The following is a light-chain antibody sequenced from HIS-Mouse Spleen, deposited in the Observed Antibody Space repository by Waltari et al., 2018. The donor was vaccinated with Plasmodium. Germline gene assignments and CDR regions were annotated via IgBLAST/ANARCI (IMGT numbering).Light chain of an antibody. J-gene: IGKJ3*01. CDR1: QAVSSN. CDR2: GAS. CDR3: QQYNNWPFT. Sequence: EIVMTHSPATLSPSPGERATLSCRASQAVSSNLAWYQQEPGQAPRLLIYGASTRATGIPARFSGSGSGTEFTLTISSLQSEDFAVYYCQQYNNWPFTFGPGTKVDIK. V-gene: IGKV3-15*01.